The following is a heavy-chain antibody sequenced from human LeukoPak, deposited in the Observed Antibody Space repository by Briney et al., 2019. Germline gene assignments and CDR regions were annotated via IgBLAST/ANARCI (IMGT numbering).Heavy chain of an antibody. D-gene: IGHD3-22*01. Sequence: GGSLRLSCAASGFTFDDYAMHWVRQAPGKGLEWVSGISWNSGSIGYADSVKGRFTISRDNAKNSLYLQMNSLRAEDMALYYCAKDILSRWLVGLAFDIWGQGTTVTVSS. CDR2: ISWNSGSI. V-gene: IGHV3-9*03. J-gene: IGHJ3*02. CDR3: AKDILSRWLVGLAFDI. CDR1: GFTFDDYA.